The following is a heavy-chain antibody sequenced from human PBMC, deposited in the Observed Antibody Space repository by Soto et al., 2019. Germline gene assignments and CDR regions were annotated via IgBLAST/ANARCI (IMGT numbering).Heavy chain of an antibody. CDR3: ARIRHCSSTSCYDAFDI. D-gene: IGHD2-2*01. CDR2: ISSSSSTI. CDR1: GFTFSSYS. J-gene: IGHJ3*02. Sequence: GGSLRLSCAASGFTFSSYSMNWVRQAPGKGLEWVSYISSSSSTIYYADSVKGRFTISRDNAKNSLYLQVNSLRAEDTAVYYCARIRHCSSTSCYDAFDIWGQGTMVTVSS. V-gene: IGHV3-48*01.